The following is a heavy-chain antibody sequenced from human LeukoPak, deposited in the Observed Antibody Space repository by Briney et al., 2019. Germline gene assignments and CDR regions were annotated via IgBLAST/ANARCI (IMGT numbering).Heavy chain of an antibody. CDR2: IYHGGST. J-gene: IGHJ5*02. D-gene: IGHD3-10*01. Sequence: SETLSLTCAVSGYSISSGYYWGWIRQPPGKGLERIGSIYHGGSTYYNPSLKSRVTISVDTSKNQFSLKLSSVTAADTAVYYCARSYGSGSYKWFDPWGQGTLVTVSS. CDR1: GYSISSGYY. CDR3: ARSYGSGSYKWFDP. V-gene: IGHV4-38-2*01.